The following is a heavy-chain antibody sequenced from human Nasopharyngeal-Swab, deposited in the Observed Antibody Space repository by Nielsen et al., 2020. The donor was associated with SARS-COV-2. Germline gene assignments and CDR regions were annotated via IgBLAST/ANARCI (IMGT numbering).Heavy chain of an antibody. J-gene: IGHJ3*02. CDR1: GFTFSSYA. V-gene: IGHV3-30*09. D-gene: IGHD1-26*01. Sequence: GESLKTSCAASGFTFSSYAMHWVRQAPGTGLEWVAIISYDGSNKYYADSVKGRIAISRDNSKNTLYLQMNSLRAEDTAVYYCARVRRVGATSGEDAFDIWGQGTMVTVSS. CDR2: ISYDGSNK. CDR3: ARVRRVGATSGEDAFDI.